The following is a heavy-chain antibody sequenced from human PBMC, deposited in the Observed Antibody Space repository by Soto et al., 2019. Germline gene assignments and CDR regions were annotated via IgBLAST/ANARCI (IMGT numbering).Heavy chain of an antibody. CDR3: ASHGMDYYDSSGYYYSPYYFDY. CDR1: GGSISSSSYY. Sequence: QLQLQESGPGLVKPSETLSLTCTVSGGSISSSSYYWGWIRQPPGKGLEWIGIIYYSGSTYYHPALKSRVTISVATSQNQFSMKLSSVTAADTAVYYCASHGMDYYDSSGYYYSPYYFDYWGQGTLVTVSS. J-gene: IGHJ4*02. CDR2: IYYSGST. D-gene: IGHD3-22*01. V-gene: IGHV4-39*01.